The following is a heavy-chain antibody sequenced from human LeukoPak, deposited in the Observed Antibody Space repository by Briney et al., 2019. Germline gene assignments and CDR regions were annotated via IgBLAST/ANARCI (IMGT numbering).Heavy chain of an antibody. J-gene: IGHJ4*02. CDR1: GFTFSGYA. CDR3: ASEILTGIDY. Sequence: PGRSLRLSCAASGFTFSGYAMHWVRQAPGKGLEWVAVISYDGSNKYYADSVKGRFTISRDNSKNTLYPQMNSLRAEDTAVYYCASEILTGIDYWGQGTLVTVSS. CDR2: ISYDGSNK. D-gene: IGHD3-9*01. V-gene: IGHV3-30*04.